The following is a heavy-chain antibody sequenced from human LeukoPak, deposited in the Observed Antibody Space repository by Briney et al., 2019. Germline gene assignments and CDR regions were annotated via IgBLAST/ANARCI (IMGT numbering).Heavy chain of an antibody. Sequence: GGSLRLSCAASGFTFSSYSMNWVRQAPGKGLEWVSSISSSSSYIYYADSVKGRFTISRDNAKNSLYLQMNSLRAEDTAVYYCARRSAGTRSPWLDPWGQGTLVTVSS. CDR2: ISSSSSYI. D-gene: IGHD6-13*01. CDR3: ARRSAGTRSPWLDP. J-gene: IGHJ5*02. V-gene: IGHV3-21*01. CDR1: GFTFSSYS.